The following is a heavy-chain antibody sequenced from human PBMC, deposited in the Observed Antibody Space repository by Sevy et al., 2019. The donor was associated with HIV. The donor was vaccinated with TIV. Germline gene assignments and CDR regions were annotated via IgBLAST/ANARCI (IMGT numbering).Heavy chain of an antibody. D-gene: IGHD2-2*02. Sequence: GGSLRLSCAASEFTFSGNWMSWVRQAPGKGLEWVADIKEDGSEKYYVDSVKGRFTISRDNAKKSLYLQMNNLRAEDTAVYYCARDAGYCSSTSCYRGYYFDYWGQGTLVTVSS. V-gene: IGHV3-7*01. CDR2: IKEDGSEK. CDR3: ARDAGYCSSTSCYRGYYFDY. CDR1: EFTFSGNW. J-gene: IGHJ4*02.